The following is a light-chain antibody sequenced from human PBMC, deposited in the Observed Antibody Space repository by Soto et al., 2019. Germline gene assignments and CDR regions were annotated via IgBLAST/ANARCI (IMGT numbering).Light chain of an antibody. CDR2: GAS. V-gene: IGKV3-20*01. CDR1: QSVSSN. Sequence: EIVMTQSPATLSVSPGERATLSCRASQSVSSNLAWYQQKPGQAPRLLIYGASMRATGIPDRFSGSGSGTDFTLTISRLEPEDFAVYYCQQFGGSPPYTFGQGTKVDIK. CDR3: QQFGGSPPYT. J-gene: IGKJ2*01.